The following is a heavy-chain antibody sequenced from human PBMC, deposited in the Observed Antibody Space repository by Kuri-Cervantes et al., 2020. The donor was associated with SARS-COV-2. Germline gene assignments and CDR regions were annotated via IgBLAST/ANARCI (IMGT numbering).Heavy chain of an antibody. D-gene: IGHD5-12*01. J-gene: IGHJ6*03. Sequence: GESLKISCAACGFTFSSYDMHWVRQATGKGLEWVSAIGTAGDTYYPGSVKGRFTIYRENAKNSLYLQMNSLRDEDTAVYYCARVFGNSGYVSYYYYYMDVWGKGTTVTVSS. V-gene: IGHV3-13*01. CDR3: ARVFGNSGYVSYYYYYMDV. CDR1: GFTFSSYD. CDR2: IGTAGDT.